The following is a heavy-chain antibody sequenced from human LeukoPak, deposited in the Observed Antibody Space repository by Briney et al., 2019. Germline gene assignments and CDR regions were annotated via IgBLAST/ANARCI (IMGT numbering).Heavy chain of an antibody. CDR1: GFTFSDHL. Sequence: GGSLRLSCAASGFTFSDHLMFWVRQAPGKGLEYVSAISNNGRSTYHADTVAGRFTISRDNSKNTLYLQMDSLRPEDTAIYYCVKDNGQGGFDYWGQGTLVTVSS. J-gene: IGHJ4*02. D-gene: IGHD3-16*01. V-gene: IGHV3-64D*09. CDR2: ISNNGRST. CDR3: VKDNGQGGFDY.